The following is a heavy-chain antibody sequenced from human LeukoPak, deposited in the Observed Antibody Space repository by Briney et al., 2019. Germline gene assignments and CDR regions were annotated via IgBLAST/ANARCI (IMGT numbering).Heavy chain of an antibody. CDR3: ARDFGETSLPNWFDP. V-gene: IGHV4-38-2*02. D-gene: IGHD3-16*01. J-gene: IGHJ5*02. CDR1: GVSITSRHY. Sequence: KTSETLSLTCSVSGVSITSRHYWGWIRQPPGKGLEWIGSTSHSDSPYYNPSLESRVTISLDTSRNQFSLKLTSVTAADTAVYYCARDFGETSLPNWFDPWGQGTLVIVSS. CDR2: TSHSDSP.